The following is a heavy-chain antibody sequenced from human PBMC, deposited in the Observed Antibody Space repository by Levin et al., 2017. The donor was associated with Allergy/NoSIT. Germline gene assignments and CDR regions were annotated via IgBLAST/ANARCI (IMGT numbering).Heavy chain of an antibody. Sequence: SETLSLTCTVSGGSISSYYWSWIRQPPGKGLEWIGYIYYSGSTNYNPSLKSRVTISVDTSKNQFSLKLSSVTAADTAVYYCARDALLWFGELVGLDPWGQGTLVTVSS. D-gene: IGHD3-10*01. J-gene: IGHJ5*02. CDR3: ARDALLWFGELVGLDP. CDR2: IYYSGST. V-gene: IGHV4-59*01. CDR1: GGSISSYY.